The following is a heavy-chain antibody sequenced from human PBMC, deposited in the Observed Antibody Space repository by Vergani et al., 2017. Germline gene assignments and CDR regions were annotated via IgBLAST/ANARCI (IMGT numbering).Heavy chain of an antibody. V-gene: IGHV3-73*02. CDR3: TRSYSGYDPRVYYYYGMYV. CDR1: GFTFSGSA. J-gene: IGHJ6*02. CDR2: IRSKANSYAT. Sequence: EVQLVESGGGLVQPGGSLKLSCAASGFTFSGSAMHWVRQASGKGLEWVGRIRSKANSYATAYAASVKGRFTISRDDSKNTAYLQMNSLKTEDTAVYYCTRSYSGYDPRVYYYYGMYVCGQGTTVTVSS. D-gene: IGHD5-12*01.